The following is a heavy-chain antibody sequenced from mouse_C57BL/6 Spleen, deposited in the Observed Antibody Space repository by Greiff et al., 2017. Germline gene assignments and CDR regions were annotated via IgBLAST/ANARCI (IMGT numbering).Heavy chain of an antibody. D-gene: IGHD2-4*01. V-gene: IGHV1-26*01. CDR3: ARGRGLYYDYDEGYAMDY. CDR2: INPNNGGT. Sequence: EVQLQQSGPELVKPGASVKISCKASGYTFTDYYMNWVKQSHGKSLEWIGDINPNNGGTSYNQKFKGKATLTVDKSSSTAYMELRSLTSEDSAVYYCARGRGLYYDYDEGYAMDYWGQGTSVTVSS. J-gene: IGHJ4*01. CDR1: GYTFTDYY.